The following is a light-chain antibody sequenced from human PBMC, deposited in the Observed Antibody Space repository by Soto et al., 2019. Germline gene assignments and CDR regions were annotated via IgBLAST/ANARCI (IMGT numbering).Light chain of an antibody. CDR2: DAS. CDR3: QQYNSYSWT. CDR1: QSISSW. Sequence: DIQMTESPSTLSASVGDRATITCRASQSISSWLAWYKQKPGKAPKIMIYDASSLESGVPSRFRGSGSGTDFTLTISSLQPDDFETYYCQQYNSYSWTFGQGTKVDIK. V-gene: IGKV1-5*01. J-gene: IGKJ1*01.